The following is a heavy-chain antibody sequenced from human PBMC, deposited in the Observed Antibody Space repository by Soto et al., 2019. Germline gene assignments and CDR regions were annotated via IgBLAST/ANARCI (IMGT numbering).Heavy chain of an antibody. Sequence: PSETLSLTCAVYGGSFSGYYWSWIRQPPGKGLEWIGDINHSGSTNYNPSLKSRVTISVDTSKNQFPLKLSSVTAADTAVYYCARGKRQLDQLNYFDYWGQGTLVTVSS. CDR2: INHSGST. D-gene: IGHD1-1*01. CDR3: ARGKRQLDQLNYFDY. J-gene: IGHJ4*02. V-gene: IGHV4-34*01. CDR1: GGSFSGYY.